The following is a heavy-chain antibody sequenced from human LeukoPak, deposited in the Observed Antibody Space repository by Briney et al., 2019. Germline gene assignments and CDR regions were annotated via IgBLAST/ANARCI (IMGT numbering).Heavy chain of an antibody. V-gene: IGHV3-30-3*01. CDR1: GFTFSSYA. D-gene: IGHD6-19*01. Sequence: ETGTSLRLSCTASGFTFSSYAMHWVRQAPGKGLEWVAVISYDGGNKYYADSVKGRFTISRDNSMNTLYLQMNSLRAEDTAVYYCAEGGWYGGGQDAFDFWGQGTTVTVSS. CDR2: ISYDGGNK. J-gene: IGHJ3*01. CDR3: AEGGWYGGGQDAFDF.